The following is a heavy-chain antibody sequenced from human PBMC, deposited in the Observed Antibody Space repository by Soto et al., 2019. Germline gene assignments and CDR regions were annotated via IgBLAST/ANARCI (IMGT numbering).Heavy chain of an antibody. Sequence: QDTLKESGPVLVKPTETLTLTCTVSGFSLSNARMGVSWIRQPPGQALEWLAHIFSNDEKSYSTSLKSRLTISKDTSKSQVVLTMTNMAPVDTATYYCARIRRYCSSTSCYYYYGMDVWGQGTTVTVSS. J-gene: IGHJ6*02. CDR1: GFSLSNARMG. V-gene: IGHV2-26*01. CDR2: IFSNDEK. CDR3: ARIRRYCSSTSCYYYYGMDV. D-gene: IGHD2-2*01.